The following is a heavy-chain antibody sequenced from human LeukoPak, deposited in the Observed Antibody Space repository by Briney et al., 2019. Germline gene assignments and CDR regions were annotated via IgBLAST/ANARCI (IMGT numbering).Heavy chain of an antibody. V-gene: IGHV1-18*04. CDR2: ISAYNGNT. CDR1: GYTFTSYY. J-gene: IGHJ4*02. D-gene: IGHD4-17*01. CDR3: AANYGDYGGTDY. Sequence: ASVKVSCKASGYTFTSYYMHWVRQAPGQGLEWMGWISAYNGNTNYAQKLQGRVTMTTDTSTSTAYMELRSLRSDDTAVYCCAANYGDYGGTDYWGQGTLVTVSS.